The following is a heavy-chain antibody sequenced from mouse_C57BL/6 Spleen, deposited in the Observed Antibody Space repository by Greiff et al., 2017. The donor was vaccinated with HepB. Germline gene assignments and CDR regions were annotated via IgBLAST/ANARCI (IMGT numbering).Heavy chain of an antibody. J-gene: IGHJ3*01. CDR1: GYTFTSYW. CDR2: IYPGSGST. D-gene: IGHD1-1*01. CDR3: ARGPYGSSYGWFAY. V-gene: IGHV1-55*01. Sequence: QVQLQQPGAELVKPGASVKMSCKASGYTFTSYWITWVKQRPGQGLEWIGDIYPGSGSTNYNEKFKSKATLTVDKPSSTAYMQLSSLTSEDSAVYYCARGPYGSSYGWFAYWGQGTLVTVSA.